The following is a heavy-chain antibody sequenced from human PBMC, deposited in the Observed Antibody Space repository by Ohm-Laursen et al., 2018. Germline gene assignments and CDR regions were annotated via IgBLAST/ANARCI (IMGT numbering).Heavy chain of an antibody. J-gene: IGHJ4*02. CDR1: GGSISGYY. V-gene: IGHV4-38-2*02. D-gene: IGHD1-1*01. Sequence: SETLSLTCSVSGGSISGYYWSWIRQPPGKGLEWIGSIYHSGSTYYNPSLKSRVTISVDTSKNQFSLKLSSVTAADTAVYYCARDMGSSGLDYWGQETLVTVSS. CDR3: ARDMGSSGLDY. CDR2: IYHSGST.